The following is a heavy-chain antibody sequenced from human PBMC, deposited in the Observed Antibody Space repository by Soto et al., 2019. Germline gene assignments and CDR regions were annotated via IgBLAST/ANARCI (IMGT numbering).Heavy chain of an antibody. Sequence: QLQLQESGSGLVKPSQTLSLTCVVSGDSISSGGYSWNWIRQPPGKALEWIGHTYHSGGALYKPSLDSRVTISVDKSKNHFSLRLTSVTAADTAVYYCARDSRSGYYFDNWGQGTLVTVSS. J-gene: IGHJ4*02. CDR1: GDSISSGGYS. V-gene: IGHV4-30-2*01. D-gene: IGHD3-22*01. CDR3: ARDSRSGYYFDN. CDR2: TYHSGGA.